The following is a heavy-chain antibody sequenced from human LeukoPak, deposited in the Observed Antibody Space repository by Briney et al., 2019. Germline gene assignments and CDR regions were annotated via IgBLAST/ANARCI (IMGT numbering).Heavy chain of an antibody. J-gene: IGHJ4*02. CDR1: GGSLNTPNYY. CDR2: IFYSGGT. D-gene: IGHD6-19*01. CDR3: ARAAVAGTNYFDY. Sequence: SETLSLTCTVSGGSLNTPNYYWGWIRQTPGKGLEWIGNIFYSGGTYYSPSLTSRVTISLDTSRNQFSLKLSSVTAADTAVYYCARAAVAGTNYFDYWGQGTLVTVSS. V-gene: IGHV4-39*07.